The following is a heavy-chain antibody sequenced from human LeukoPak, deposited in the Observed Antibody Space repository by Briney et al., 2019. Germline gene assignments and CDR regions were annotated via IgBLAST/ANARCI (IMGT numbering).Heavy chain of an antibody. D-gene: IGHD6-13*01. CDR1: GYTFTSYG. CDR3: ARDPIGSSWSNWFDP. Sequence: GASVKVSCKASGYTFTSYGISWVRQAPGQGLEWMGGIIPIFGTANYAQKFQGRVTITADESTSTAYMELSSLRSEDTAVYYCARDPIGSSWSNWFDPWGQGTLVTVSS. J-gene: IGHJ5*02. CDR2: IIPIFGTA. V-gene: IGHV1-69*13.